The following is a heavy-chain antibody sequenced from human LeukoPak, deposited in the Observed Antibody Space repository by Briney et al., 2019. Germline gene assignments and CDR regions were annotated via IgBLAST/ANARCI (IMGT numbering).Heavy chain of an antibody. CDR2: ISYSGST. V-gene: IGHV4-39*01. Sequence: SETLSLTCTVSGGPISSSTYYWGWIRQPPGKGLEWIGSISYSGSTYYNPSLKSRITISVDTSKNHFFLKLSSVTAADTAVYFCARQGSGGRALDYWGQGTLVTVSS. J-gene: IGHJ4*02. D-gene: IGHD6-19*01. CDR1: GGPISSSTYY. CDR3: ARQGSGGRALDY.